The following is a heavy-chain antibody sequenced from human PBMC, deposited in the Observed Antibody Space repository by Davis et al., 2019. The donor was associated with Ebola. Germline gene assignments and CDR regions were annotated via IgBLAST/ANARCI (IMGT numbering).Heavy chain of an antibody. Sequence: PSDTLSPTCSVSGVSITTYFWSWIRQPPGKGLEWVGYIHHSGSANANPSLKSRVTFSIDTSKSQVSLKLTSVTAADTAVYYCARDTRPCGGDCYDDTFDMWGQGTMVIVSS. V-gene: IGHV4-59*12. J-gene: IGHJ3*02. CDR3: ARDTRPCGGDCYDDTFDM. CDR2: IHHSGSA. CDR1: GVSITTYF. D-gene: IGHD2-21*01.